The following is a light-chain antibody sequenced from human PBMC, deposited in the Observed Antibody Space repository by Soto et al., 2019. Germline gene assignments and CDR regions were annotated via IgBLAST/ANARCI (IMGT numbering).Light chain of an antibody. V-gene: IGKV3D-15*01. Sequence: ETMMTQSPDTLSVSLGERATLSCRASQSLRSSLARYQQKPGQAPRLLIYDAYTRATGVGARFTGSGSATDFTLTITRLEPEDFAVYYCQQYGGSPITFGLGTRLEIK. CDR2: DAY. J-gene: IGKJ5*01. CDR1: QSLRSS. CDR3: QQYGGSPIT.